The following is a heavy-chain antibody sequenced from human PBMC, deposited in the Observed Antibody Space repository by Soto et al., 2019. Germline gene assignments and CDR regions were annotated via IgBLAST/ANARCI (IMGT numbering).Heavy chain of an antibody. CDR2: ISSNGGST. CDR3: VKDSGRGSYYFRRIYFDY. CDR1: GFTFSSYA. V-gene: IGHV3-64D*08. D-gene: IGHD1-26*01. J-gene: IGHJ4*02. Sequence: PGGSLRLSCSASGFTFSSYAMHWVRQAPGKGLKYVSAISSNGGSTYYADSVKGRFTISRDNSKNTLYLQMSSLRAEDTAVYYCVKDSGRGSYYFRRIYFDYWGQGTLVTVSS.